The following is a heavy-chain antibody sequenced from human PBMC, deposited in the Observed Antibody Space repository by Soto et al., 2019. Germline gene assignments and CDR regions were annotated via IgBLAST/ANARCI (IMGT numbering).Heavy chain of an antibody. J-gene: IGHJ4*02. CDR3: AKDKGGGYCSMTSCLYSFDY. D-gene: IGHD2-2*01. Sequence: EVQLLESGGGLVQPGGSLRLSCTASGFTFSTYAMSWVRQAPGKGLEWVSTISDSGSTYYSDSVKGRFTISRDNSKNTLYLEMNSLRAEDTAVYYCAKDKGGGYCSMTSCLYSFDYWGQGTLVTVSS. CDR2: ISDSGST. CDR1: GFTFSTYA. V-gene: IGHV3-23*01.